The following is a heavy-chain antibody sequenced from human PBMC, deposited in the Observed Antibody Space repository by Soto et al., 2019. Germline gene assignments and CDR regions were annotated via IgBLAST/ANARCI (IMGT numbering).Heavy chain of an antibody. J-gene: IGHJ6*02. CDR3: ARAYRIAAEGTRYYYGMDV. D-gene: IGHD6-13*01. CDR1: VGAFSGYY. Sequence: QVQLQQWGAGLLKPSETLSLTCAVYVGAFSGYYWSWIRQPPGKGLECIGEINHSGSTNYNPSLKSRVTISVDTSKNQFSRKLSCVTAADTAVYYCARAYRIAAEGTRYYYGMDVWGQGTTVTVSS. V-gene: IGHV4-34*01. CDR2: INHSGST.